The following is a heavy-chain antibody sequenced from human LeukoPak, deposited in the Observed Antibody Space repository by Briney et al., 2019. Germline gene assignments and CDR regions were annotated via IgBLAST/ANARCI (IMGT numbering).Heavy chain of an antibody. CDR3: ARGVVPAVRRDWFDP. J-gene: IGHJ5*02. Sequence: GASVKVSCKASGGTFSSYTISWVRQAAGQGLEWMGRIIPILCIANYAQKFQGRVTITADKSTSTAYMELSSLRSEDTAVYYCARGVVPAVRRDWFDPWGQGTLVTVSS. CDR1: GGTFSSYT. CDR2: IIPILCIA. V-gene: IGHV1-69*02. D-gene: IGHD2-2*01.